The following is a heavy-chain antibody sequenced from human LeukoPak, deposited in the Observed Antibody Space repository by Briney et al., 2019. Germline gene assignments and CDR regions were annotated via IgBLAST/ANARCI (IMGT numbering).Heavy chain of an antibody. CDR2: INPNSGGP. V-gene: IGHV1-2*02. CDR3: ARGRYGELWGAIEI. J-gene: IGHJ3*02. Sequence: ASVKVSCKASAYSFTGYYMHWVRQAPGQGLEWMGWINPNSGGPNYAQKFQGRVTMTRDTSISTAYMELSRLRSDDTAVYYCARGRYGELWGAIEIWGQGTMVTVSS. D-gene: IGHD3-16*01. CDR1: AYSFTGYY.